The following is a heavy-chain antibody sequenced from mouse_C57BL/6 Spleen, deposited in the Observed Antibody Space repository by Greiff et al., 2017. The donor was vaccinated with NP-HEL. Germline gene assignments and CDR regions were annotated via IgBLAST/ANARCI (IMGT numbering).Heavy chain of an antibody. CDR2: ISSGGSYT. Sequence: EVQLVESGGDLVKPGGSLKLSCAASGFTFSSYGMSWVRQTPDKRLEWVATISSGGSYTYYPDSVKGRFTISRDNAKNTLYRQLSSLKSEDTAMYYCSRPLTGSDYFDYWGQGTTLTVSS. J-gene: IGHJ2*01. V-gene: IGHV5-6*01. CDR1: GFTFSSYG. CDR3: SRPLTGSDYFDY. D-gene: IGHD4-1*01.